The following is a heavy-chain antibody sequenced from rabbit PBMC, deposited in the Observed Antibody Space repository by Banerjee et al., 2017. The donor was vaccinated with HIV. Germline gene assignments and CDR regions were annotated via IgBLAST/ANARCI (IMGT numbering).Heavy chain of an antibody. CDR3: ARDSDGDGTAYFNL. Sequence: QSLEESGGDLVKPGASLTLTCTASGFSFSSSYWICWVRQAPGKGLEWSACIGGGSSGTTYYASWAKGRFTVSRTSSTTVTLQMTSLTAANTATYFCARDSDGDGTAYFNLWGQRTLVTVS. CDR2: IGGGSSGTT. CDR1: GFSFSSSYW. J-gene: IGHJ4*01. V-gene: IGHV1S40*01. D-gene: IGHD6-1*01.